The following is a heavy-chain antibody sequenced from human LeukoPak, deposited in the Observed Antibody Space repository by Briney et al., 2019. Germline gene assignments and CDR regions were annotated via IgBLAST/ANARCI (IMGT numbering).Heavy chain of an antibody. J-gene: IGHJ5*02. CDR3: ARSNYYDSSGPRWWFDP. D-gene: IGHD3-22*01. CDR2: INAGNGNT. CDR1: GYTFTSYA. V-gene: IGHV1-3*01. Sequence: WASVKVSCKASGYTFTSYAMHWVRQAPGQRLEWMGWINAGNGNTKYSQKFQGRVTITRDTSASTAYMELSSLRSEDTAVYYCARSNYYDSSGPRWWFDPWGQGTLVTVSS.